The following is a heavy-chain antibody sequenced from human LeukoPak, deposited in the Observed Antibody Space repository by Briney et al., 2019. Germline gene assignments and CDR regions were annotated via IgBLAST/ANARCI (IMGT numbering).Heavy chain of an antibody. V-gene: IGHV4-59*01. D-gene: IGHD6-19*01. CDR3: ASTGSSSGWYEDY. J-gene: IGHJ4*02. CDR1: GGSISSYY. CDR2: IYYSGST. Sequence: PSETLSLTCTVSGGSISSYYWSWIRQPPGKGLEWIGYIYYSGSTNYNPSLKSRVTISVDTSKNQFSLKLSSVTAADTAVYYCASTGSSSGWYEDYWGQGTLVTVSS.